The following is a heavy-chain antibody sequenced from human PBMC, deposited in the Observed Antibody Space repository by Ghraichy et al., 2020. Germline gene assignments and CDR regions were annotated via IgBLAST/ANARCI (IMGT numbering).Heavy chain of an antibody. D-gene: IGHD6-13*01. Sequence: ASVKVSCKASGYTFTGYYMHWVRQAPGQGLEWMGWINPNSGGTNYAQKFQGWVTMTRDTSISTAYMELSRLRSDDTAVYYCARGGGRVSSSWLDYYYMDVWGKGTTVTVSS. V-gene: IGHV1-2*04. CDR3: ARGGGRVSSSWLDYYYMDV. CDR2: INPNSGGT. CDR1: GYTFTGYY. J-gene: IGHJ6*03.